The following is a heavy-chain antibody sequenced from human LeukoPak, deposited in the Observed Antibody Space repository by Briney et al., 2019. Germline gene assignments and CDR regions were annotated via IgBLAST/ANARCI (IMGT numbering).Heavy chain of an antibody. D-gene: IGHD3-22*01. J-gene: IGHJ4*02. CDR3: AAQYYYDSSGYYYVDY. CDR2: IYYSGST. V-gene: IGHV4-59*08. CDR1: GGSISSYY. Sequence: SETLSLTCTVSGGSISSYYWSWIRQPPGKGLEWLGYIYYSGSTNYNPSLKSRVTISVDTSKNQFSLKLSSVTAADTAVYYCAAQYYYDSSGYYYVDYWGQGTLVTVSS.